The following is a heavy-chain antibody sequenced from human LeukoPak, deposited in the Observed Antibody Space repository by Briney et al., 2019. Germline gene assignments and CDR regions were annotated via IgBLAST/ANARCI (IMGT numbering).Heavy chain of an antibody. CDR2: INHSGST. J-gene: IGHJ3*02. D-gene: IGHD5-18*01. Sequence: SETLSLTCAVFGGSLSGYDWSWIRHHARNWLELIGEINHSGSTNYNPSLKSRVTISVDTSKNQFSLKLSSVTAADTAVYYCARGQRGYSYGPAAFDIWGQGTMVTVSS. CDR3: ARGQRGYSYGPAAFDI. V-gene: IGHV4-34*01. CDR1: GGSLSGYD.